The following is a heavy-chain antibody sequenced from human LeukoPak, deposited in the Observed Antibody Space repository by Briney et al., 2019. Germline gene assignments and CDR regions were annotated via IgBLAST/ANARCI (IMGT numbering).Heavy chain of an antibody. J-gene: IGHJ4*02. D-gene: IGHD2-15*01. Sequence: SQTLSLTCAVSGGSISSGGYSWSWIRQPPGKGLEWIGYIYHSGSTYYNPSLKSRVTISVDRSKNQFSLKLSSVTAADTAVYYCARRVVAATDGNDWGQGTLVTVSS. V-gene: IGHV4-30-2*01. CDR1: GGSISSGGYS. CDR2: IYHSGST. CDR3: ARRVVAATDGND.